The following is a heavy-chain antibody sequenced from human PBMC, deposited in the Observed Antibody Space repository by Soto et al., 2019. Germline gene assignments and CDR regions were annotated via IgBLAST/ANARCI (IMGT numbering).Heavy chain of an antibody. V-gene: IGHV4-59*08. CDR1: GGSISSNY. J-gene: IGHJ4*02. D-gene: IGHD5-12*01. CDR2: VFYSGHS. Sequence: QVQLQESGPGLVKPSETLSLTCTVSGGSISSNYWSWIRQPPGKGLEWIAYVFYSGHSDYNPSLKXGXTXSXXTSKNQFSLTMTSVTAADTAVYYCATGVATTEWDSWGQGTLVTVSS. CDR3: ATGVATTEWDS.